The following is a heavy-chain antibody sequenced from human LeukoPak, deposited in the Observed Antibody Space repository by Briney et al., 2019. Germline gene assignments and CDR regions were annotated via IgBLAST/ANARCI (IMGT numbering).Heavy chain of an antibody. CDR3: ARDILAAAENY. CDR1: GFTFSSYS. J-gene: IGHJ4*02. Sequence: GRSLRLSCAASGFTFSSYSMNWVRQAPGKGLEWVSSISSSSSYIYYADSVKGRFTISRDNAKNSLYLQMNSLRAEDTAVYYCARDILAAAENYWGQGTLVTVSS. V-gene: IGHV3-21*01. D-gene: IGHD6-13*01. CDR2: ISSSSSYI.